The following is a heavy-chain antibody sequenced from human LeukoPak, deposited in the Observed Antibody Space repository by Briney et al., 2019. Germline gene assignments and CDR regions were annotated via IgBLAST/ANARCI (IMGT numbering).Heavy chain of an antibody. V-gene: IGHV4-30-4*01. J-gene: IGHJ4*02. CDR2: IYYSGST. CDR3: ARVGDYDILTGYYMPPPYFDY. D-gene: IGHD3-9*01. Sequence: SETLSLTCTVSGGSISSGDYYWSWIRQPPGKGLERIGYIYYSGSTYYNPSLKSRVTISVDTSKNQFSLKLSSVTAADTAVYYCARVGDYDILTGYYMPPPYFDYWGQGTLVTVSS. CDR1: GGSISSGDYY.